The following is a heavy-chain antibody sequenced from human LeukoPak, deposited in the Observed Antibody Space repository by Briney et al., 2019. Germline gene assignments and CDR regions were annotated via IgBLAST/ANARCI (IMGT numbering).Heavy chain of an antibody. CDR1: GGTFSSYA. Sequence: APVKVSCKASGGTFSSYAISWVRQAPGQGLEWMGGIIPIFGTANYAQKFQGRVTITADESTSTAYMELSSLRSEDTAVYYCARQGYYGSGSSVDYYYMDVWGKGTTVTISS. J-gene: IGHJ6*03. V-gene: IGHV1-69*13. D-gene: IGHD3-10*01. CDR3: ARQGYYGSGSSVDYYYMDV. CDR2: IIPIFGTA.